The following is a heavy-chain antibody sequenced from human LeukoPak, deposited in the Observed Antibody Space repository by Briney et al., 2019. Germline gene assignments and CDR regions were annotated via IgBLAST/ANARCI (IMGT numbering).Heavy chain of an antibody. D-gene: IGHD6-6*01. CDR2: ISSSSSTI. CDR1: GFTFSSYS. Sequence: PGGSLRLSCAASGFTFSSYSMNWVRQAPGKGLEWVSYISSSSSTIYYADSVKGRFTISRDNAKNSLYLQMNSLRDEDTAVYYRARTGYSSSSGWAYYYYYYVDVWGKGTTVTVPS. CDR3: ARTGYSSSSGWAYYYYYYVDV. V-gene: IGHV3-48*02. J-gene: IGHJ6*03.